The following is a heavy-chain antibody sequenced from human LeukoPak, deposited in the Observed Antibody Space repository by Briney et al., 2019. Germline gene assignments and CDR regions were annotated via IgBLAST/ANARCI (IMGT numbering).Heavy chain of an antibody. CDR1: GFTVSSNY. D-gene: IGHD6-13*01. V-gene: IGHV3-53*05. J-gene: IGHJ3*02. CDR3: AKEQQLVREGAFDI. CDR2: IYSGGST. Sequence: PGGSLRLSCAVSGFTVSSNYMSWVRQAPEKELEWVSVIYSGGSTNYADSVKGRFTISRDNSKNTLYLQMNSLRAEDMALYYCAKEQQLVREGAFDIWGQGTMVTVSS.